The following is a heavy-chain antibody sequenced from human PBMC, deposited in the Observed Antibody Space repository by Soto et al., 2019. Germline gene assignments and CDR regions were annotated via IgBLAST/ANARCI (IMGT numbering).Heavy chain of an antibody. Sequence: SETLSLTCTVSGGSISSYYWSWIRQPPGKGLEWIGYIYYSGSTNYNPSLKSRVTISVDTSKNQFSLKLSSVTAADTAVYYCAGSMITFGGVIVEEYYFDYWGQGTLVTVSS. CDR1: GGSISSYY. CDR2: IYYSGST. J-gene: IGHJ4*02. CDR3: AGSMITFGGVIVEEYYFDY. V-gene: IGHV4-59*08. D-gene: IGHD3-16*02.